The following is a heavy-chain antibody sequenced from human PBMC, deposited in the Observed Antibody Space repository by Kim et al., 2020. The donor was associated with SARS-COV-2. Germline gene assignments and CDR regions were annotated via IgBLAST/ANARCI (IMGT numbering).Heavy chain of an antibody. D-gene: IGHD3-3*01. V-gene: IGHV1-18*04. Sequence: ASVKVSCKASGYTFTSYGISWVRQAPGQGLEWMGWISAYNGNTNYAQKLQGRVTITTDTSTSTAYMELRSLRSDDTAVSYCARDLRSATSPKITIFGVVRFYGMYGWGHGTTGTVSS. CDR1: GYTFTSYG. CDR2: ISAYNGNT. J-gene: IGHJ6*02. CDR3: ARDLRSATSPKITIFGVVRFYGMYG.